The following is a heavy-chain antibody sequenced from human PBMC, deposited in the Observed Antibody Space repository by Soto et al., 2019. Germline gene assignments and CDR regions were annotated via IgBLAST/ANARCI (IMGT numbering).Heavy chain of an antibody. V-gene: IGHV4-4*07. D-gene: IGHD2-2*01. J-gene: IGHJ3*02. CDR2: IYTSGGT. CDR3: ARGIVVVPGNAFDI. Sequence: SETLSLTCTVSGGSISSYYWSWIRQPAGKGLEWIGRIYTSGGTNYNPSLKSRVTMSVDTSKNQFSLKLSSVTAADTAVYYCARGIVVVPGNAFDIWGQGTMVTVSS. CDR1: GGSISSYY.